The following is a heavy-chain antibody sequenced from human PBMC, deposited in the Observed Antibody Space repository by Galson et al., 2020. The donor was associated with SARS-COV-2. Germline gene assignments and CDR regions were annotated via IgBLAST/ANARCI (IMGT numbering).Heavy chain of an antibody. V-gene: IGHV4-34*01. CDR2: INHSGSA. D-gene: IGHD5-12*01. J-gene: IGHJ6*02. CDR1: VGSFSGFS. Sequence: ETSETLSLTCAVYVGSFSGFSWSWVRQSPGKGLEWIGEINHSGSANYNPSLKSRVTISVDTSKNQFPLKLTSVTAAETGVYYCARLWGEMATIGDRYYYYGMDVWGQGTTVTVSS. CDR3: ARLWGEMATIGDRYYYYGMDV.